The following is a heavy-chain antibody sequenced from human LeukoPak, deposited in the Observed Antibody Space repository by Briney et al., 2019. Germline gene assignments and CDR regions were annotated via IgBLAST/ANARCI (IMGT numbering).Heavy chain of an antibody. CDR3: AKGVQLWYHYYGMDV. Sequence: GGSLRLSCAASGLTFSSYGMHWVRQAPGKGLEWVAVISYDGSDKYYAESVKGRFTISRDNAKKTLYLQMSSLRGEDTAVYYCAKGVQLWYHYYGMDVWGQGTTVIVSS. J-gene: IGHJ6*02. V-gene: IGHV3-30*18. CDR2: ISYDGSDK. D-gene: IGHD5-18*01. CDR1: GLTFSSYG.